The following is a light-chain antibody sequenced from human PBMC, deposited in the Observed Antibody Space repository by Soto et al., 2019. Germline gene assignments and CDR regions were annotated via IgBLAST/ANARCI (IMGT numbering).Light chain of an antibody. Sequence: DIVMTQSPDSLAVSLGERATINCKSIQSVFYSSTNKNHLAWYQQKPGQPPKLLIYWASTREFGVPDRFSGSGSGTDFTLTISSLQAEDVAVYYCQHYHSNPITFGQGTRLEIK. CDR2: WAS. CDR1: QSVFYSSTNKNH. CDR3: QHYHSNPIT. J-gene: IGKJ5*01. V-gene: IGKV4-1*01.